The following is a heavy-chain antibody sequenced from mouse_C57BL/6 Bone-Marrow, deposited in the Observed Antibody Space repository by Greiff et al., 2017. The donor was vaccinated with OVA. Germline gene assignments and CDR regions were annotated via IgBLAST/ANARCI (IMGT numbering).Heavy chain of an antibody. CDR2: IDPEDGET. J-gene: IGHJ4*01. D-gene: IGHD1-1*01. CDR3: APNLLLLSSYYAMDY. CDR1: GFNIKDYY. Sequence: EVQLVESGAELVKPGASVKLSCTASGFNIKDYYMHWVKQRTEQGLEWIGRIDPEDGETKYASKFQGKATITADTYSNTAYLQLSSLTSEDTAVYYCAPNLLLLSSYYAMDYWGQGTSVTVSS. V-gene: IGHV14-2*01.